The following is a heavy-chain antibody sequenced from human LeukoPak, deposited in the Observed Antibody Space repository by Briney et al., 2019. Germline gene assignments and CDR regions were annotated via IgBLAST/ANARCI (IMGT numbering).Heavy chain of an antibody. CDR2: ISRIGGST. V-gene: IGHV3-64D*09. D-gene: IGHD2/OR15-2a*01. J-gene: IGHJ4*02. CDR3: VKDLRSDFMGVLSRYLSY. CDR1: GFTFSSFA. Sequence: GGSLRLSCSASGFTFSSFAMHWVCQAPGKGLEYVAAISRIGGSTYYADSVKGRFTISRDNSKNTLYLQMSSLRAEDTAVYLCVKDLRSDFMGVLSRYLSYWGQGTLVTVSS.